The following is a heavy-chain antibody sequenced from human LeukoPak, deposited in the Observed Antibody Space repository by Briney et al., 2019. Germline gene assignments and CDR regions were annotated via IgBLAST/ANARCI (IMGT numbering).Heavy chain of an antibody. J-gene: IGHJ4*02. CDR3: ARDGFSVATNY. D-gene: IGHD5-12*01. V-gene: IGHV3-74*01. Sequence: GGSLRLSCAACGFTFSSYWMHWVRQAPGKGRVWVSRINSDGSSTSYADSVKGRFTISRDNAKNTLYLQMNSLRAEDTAVYYCARDGFSVATNYWGQGTLVTVSS. CDR2: INSDGSST. CDR1: GFTFSSYW.